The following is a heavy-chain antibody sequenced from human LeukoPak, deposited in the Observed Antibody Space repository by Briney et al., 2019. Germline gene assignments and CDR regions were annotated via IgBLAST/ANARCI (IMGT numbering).Heavy chain of an antibody. V-gene: IGHV3-48*03. Sequence: PGGSLRLSCAASGFTFSSYEMNWVRQAPGKGLEWGSYISSSGSTIYYADSVKGRFTISRDNAKNSLYLQMNSLRAEDTAVYYCARVPGWGYSSPQDYWGQGTLVTVSS. CDR3: ARVPGWGYSSPQDY. CDR2: ISSSGSTI. J-gene: IGHJ4*02. CDR1: GFTFSSYE. D-gene: IGHD5-18*01.